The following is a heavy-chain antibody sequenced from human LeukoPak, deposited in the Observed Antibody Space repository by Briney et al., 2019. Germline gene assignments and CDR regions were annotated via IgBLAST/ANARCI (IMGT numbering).Heavy chain of an antibody. Sequence: SQTLSLTCTVSGGSISSGGYYWSWIRQHPGKGLEWIGYIYYSGSTYYNPSLKSRVTISVDTSKNQFSLKRSSVTAADAAVYYCARPYYYDSRIDPWGQGTLVTVSS. CDR2: IYYSGST. CDR3: ARPYYYDSRIDP. V-gene: IGHV4-30-4*08. J-gene: IGHJ5*02. D-gene: IGHD3-22*01. CDR1: GGSISSGGYY.